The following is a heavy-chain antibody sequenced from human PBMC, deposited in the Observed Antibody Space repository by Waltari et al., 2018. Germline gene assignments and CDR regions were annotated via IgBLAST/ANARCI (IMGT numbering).Heavy chain of an antibody. CDR2: INHSGST. J-gene: IGHJ4*02. D-gene: IGHD3-22*01. CDR1: GGSFSGYY. Sequence: QVQLQQWGAGLLKPSETLSLTCAVYGGSFSGYYWSWIRQPPGKGLEWIGEINHSGSTNYNPSLKSRVTISVDTSKNQFSLKLSSVTAADTAVYYCASTYYYDSSGYYYSWGQGTLVTVSS. CDR3: ASTYYYDSSGYYYS. V-gene: IGHV4-34*01.